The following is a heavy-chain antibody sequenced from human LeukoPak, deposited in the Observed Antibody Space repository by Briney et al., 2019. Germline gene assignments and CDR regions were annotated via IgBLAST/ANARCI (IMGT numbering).Heavy chain of an antibody. CDR1: GFTFTTYA. D-gene: IGHD3-10*01. CDR2: ITNSGGTT. Sequence: PGGSLRLSCAASGFTFTTYAMNWVRQAPGKGLEWVSAITNSGGTTYYADSVKGRFTSSRDNSKNTLYLQMNSLRAEDTALYYCAKSRYYYGSGSDYPYFDYWGQGTLVTVSS. CDR3: AKSRYYYGSGSDYPYFDY. J-gene: IGHJ4*02. V-gene: IGHV3-23*01.